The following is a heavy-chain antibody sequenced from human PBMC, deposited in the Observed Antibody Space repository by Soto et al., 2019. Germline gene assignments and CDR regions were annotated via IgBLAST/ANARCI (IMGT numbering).Heavy chain of an antibody. Sequence: SLRLSCAASGFTFSNAWMSWVRQAPGKGLEWVGRIKSKTDGGTTDYAAPVKGRFTISRDDSKNTLYLQMNSLKTEDTAVYYCTTDYDYVWGSYRYTGYWGQGTLVTVSS. CDR3: TTDYDYVWGSYRYTGY. CDR2: IKSKTDGGTT. V-gene: IGHV3-15*01. J-gene: IGHJ4*02. D-gene: IGHD3-16*02. CDR1: GFTFSNAW.